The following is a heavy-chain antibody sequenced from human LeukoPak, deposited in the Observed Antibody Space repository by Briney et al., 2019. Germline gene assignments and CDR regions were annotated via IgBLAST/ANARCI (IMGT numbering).Heavy chain of an antibody. D-gene: IGHD2-8*01. CDR1: GGSFSGYY. CDR3: ARQSGYCTNGVCYFGLDAFDI. CDR2: IYYSGST. V-gene: IGHV4-59*08. Sequence: SETLSLTCAVYGGSFSGYYWSWIRQPPGKGLEWIGYIYYSGSTNYNPSLKSRVTISVDTSKNQFSLKLSSVTAADTAVYYCARQSGYCTNGVCYFGLDAFDIWGQGTMVTVSS. J-gene: IGHJ3*02.